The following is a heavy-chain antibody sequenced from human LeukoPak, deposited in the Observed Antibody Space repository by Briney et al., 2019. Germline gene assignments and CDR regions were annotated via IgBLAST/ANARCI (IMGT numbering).Heavy chain of an antibody. CDR1: GGSISSYD. V-gene: IGHV4-4*07. CDR3: AGSHALGSNNDYYTPFDY. Sequence: SETLSLTCTVSGGSISSYDWSWIRQPAGKGLEWIGRIYTSGSTNYNPSLKSRVTMSVDTSKNQFSLKLSSVTAADTAVYYCAGSHALGSNNDYYTPFDYWGQGSLVTVSS. J-gene: IGHJ4*02. CDR2: IYTSGST. D-gene: IGHD3-3*01.